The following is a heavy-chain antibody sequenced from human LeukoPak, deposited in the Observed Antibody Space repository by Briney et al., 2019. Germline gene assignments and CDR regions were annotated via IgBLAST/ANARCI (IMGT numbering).Heavy chain of an antibody. CDR1: GGSFSGYY. J-gene: IGHJ4*02. V-gene: IGHV4-34*01. CDR2: INHSGST. CDR3: ARSRGGPYYYDSSTNLLAY. D-gene: IGHD3-22*01. Sequence: SETLSLTCAVYGGSFSGYYWSWIRQPPGKGLEGIGEINHSGSTNYNPSLKSRVTISVDTSKNQFSLKLSSVTAADTAVDYCARSRGGPYYYDSSTNLLAYWGQGTLVTVSS.